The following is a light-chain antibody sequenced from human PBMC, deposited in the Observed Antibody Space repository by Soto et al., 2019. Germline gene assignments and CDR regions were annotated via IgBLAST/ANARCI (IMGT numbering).Light chain of an antibody. CDR3: QQYNNWPPVT. J-gene: IGKJ1*01. CDR2: GTS. V-gene: IGKV3-15*01. Sequence: EIVLTQSPATLYVSQVERSTLSCRASQSVGSTLAWYQRRPGQSPRLLIYGTSTRVTGIPARFSGSGSGTEFTLTISSLQSEDFAVYYCQQYNNWPPVTFGQGTKVDIK. CDR1: QSVGST.